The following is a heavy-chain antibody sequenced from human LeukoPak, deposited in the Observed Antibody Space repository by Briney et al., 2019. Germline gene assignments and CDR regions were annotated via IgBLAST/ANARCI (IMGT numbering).Heavy chain of an antibody. D-gene: IGHD3-10*01. Sequence: PGGSLRLSCAASGFTFSSYAMHWVRQAPGKGLEYVSAISSNGGSTYYANSVKGRFTISRDNSKNTLYLQMNSLRAEDTAVYYCANERPYYYGSGSYYFDYWGQGTLVTVSS. CDR2: ISSNGGST. CDR1: GFTFSSYA. V-gene: IGHV3-64*01. J-gene: IGHJ4*02. CDR3: ANERPYYYGSGSYYFDY.